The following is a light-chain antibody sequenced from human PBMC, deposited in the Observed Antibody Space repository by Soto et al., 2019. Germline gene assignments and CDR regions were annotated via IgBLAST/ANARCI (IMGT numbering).Light chain of an antibody. CDR1: QKSASTN. V-gene: IGKV3-20*01. J-gene: IGKJ5*01. CDR2: GAS. CDR3: QQYSNSPPGT. Sequence: ALSQSPGTPPLSPGERATLSCWASQKSASTNLAWYQQKPGQAPRLLIYGASNRATGIPDRFSGSGSGADFTLTVSRLEPEDFAVYFCQQYSNSPPGTFGQGTRLEIK.